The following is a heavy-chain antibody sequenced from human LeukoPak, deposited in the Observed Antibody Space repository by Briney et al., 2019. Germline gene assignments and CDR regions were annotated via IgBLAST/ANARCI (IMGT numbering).Heavy chain of an antibody. CDR2: INHSGST. D-gene: IGHD3-10*01. V-gene: IGHV4-34*01. J-gene: IGHJ4*02. CDR1: GGSFSGYY. CDR3: ARGSGTRY. Sequence: SETLSLTCAVYGGSFSGYYWSWIRRPPGKGLEWIGEINHSGSTNYNPSLKSRVTISVDTSKNQFSLKLSSVTAADTAVYYCARGSGTRYGGQGTLVTVSS.